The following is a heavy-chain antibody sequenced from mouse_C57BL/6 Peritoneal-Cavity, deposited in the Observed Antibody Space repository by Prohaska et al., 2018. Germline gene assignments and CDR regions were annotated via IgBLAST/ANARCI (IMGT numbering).Heavy chain of an antibody. D-gene: IGHD3-3*01. CDR3: ARQDTFAY. CDR1: GYTFTSYW. J-gene: IGHJ3*01. Sequence: PGAELVKPGASVKLSCKASGYTFTSYWMQWVKQRPGQGLEWIGEIDPSDSYTNYNQKFKGKATLTVDTSSSTAYMQPSSLTSEDSAVYYCARQDTFAYWGQGTLVTVSA. V-gene: IGHV1-50*01. CDR2: IDPSDSYT.